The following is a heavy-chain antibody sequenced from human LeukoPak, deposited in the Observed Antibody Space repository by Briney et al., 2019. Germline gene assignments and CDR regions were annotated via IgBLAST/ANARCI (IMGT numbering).Heavy chain of an antibody. CDR1: GGSISSSCYY. V-gene: IGHV4-39*07. Sequence: SETLSLTCAVSGGSISSSCYYWSWMRQPPGKGLEWVGSLYYSGRTYYNPSIKSRVTISVDTSKNQFSLKLSSVTAADTAVYYCARDPSPTYCSSTSCSPSWFDPWGQGTLVNVSS. CDR3: ARDPSPTYCSSTSCSPSWFDP. CDR2: LYYSGRT. D-gene: IGHD2-2*01. J-gene: IGHJ5*02.